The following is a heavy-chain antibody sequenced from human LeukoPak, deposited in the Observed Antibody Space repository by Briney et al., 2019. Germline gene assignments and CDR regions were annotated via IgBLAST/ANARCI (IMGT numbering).Heavy chain of an antibody. Sequence: PSETLSLTCTVSGGSISSSSYYWGWIRQPPGKGLEWIGSIYYSGSTYCNPPLKSRVTISVDTSKNQFSLKLSSVTAADTAVYYCARGGRSRRFGELPTDYWGQGTLVTVSS. CDR1: GGSISSSSYY. J-gene: IGHJ4*02. D-gene: IGHD3-10*01. CDR3: ARGGRSRRFGELPTDY. V-gene: IGHV4-39*07. CDR2: IYYSGST.